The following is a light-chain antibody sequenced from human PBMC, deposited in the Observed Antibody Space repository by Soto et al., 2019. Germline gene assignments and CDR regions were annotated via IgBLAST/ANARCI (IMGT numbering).Light chain of an antibody. J-gene: IGKJ4*01. V-gene: IGKV3-20*01. CDR3: QQYGSSPPLT. Sequence: EIVLTQSPGTLSLSPGERATLSCRASQSVSSSYLAWYQQKPGQAPRLLIYGASSSATGIPDRFSGSRSGTDFTLTISRLEPEDFTVYYCQQYGSSPPLTFGGGTKVEIK. CDR1: QSVSSSY. CDR2: GAS.